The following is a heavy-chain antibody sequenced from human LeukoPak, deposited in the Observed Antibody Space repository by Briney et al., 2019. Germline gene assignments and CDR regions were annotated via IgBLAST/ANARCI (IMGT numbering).Heavy chain of an antibody. CDR3: ARTYSGSYSALYYFEY. CDR2: IKQDGSEK. J-gene: IGHJ4*02. V-gene: IGHV3-7*03. D-gene: IGHD1-26*01. CDR1: GGTCGGYG. Sequence: GGSLRRSCGASGGTCGGYGVSWVRQAPGKGLEWVANIKQDGSEKYYVDSVKGRFPISRDNAKNSLYLQMNSLRAEDTAVYYCARTYSGSYSALYYFEYWGQGTLVTVSS.